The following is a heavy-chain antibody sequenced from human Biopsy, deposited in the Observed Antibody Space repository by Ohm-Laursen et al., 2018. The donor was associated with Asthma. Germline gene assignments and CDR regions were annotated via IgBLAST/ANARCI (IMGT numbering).Heavy chain of an antibody. D-gene: IGHD3-9*01. Sequence: SSVKVSCNASGDSLGSFLNYAISWVRQAPGQGLEWMGGIIPIFGTANYAQKFQGRVTITADESTSTAYMELSSLRSEDTAVYYCARASYDILTGYYNYFDYWGQGTLVTVSS. V-gene: IGHV1-69*01. CDR2: IIPIFGTA. CDR3: ARASYDILTGYYNYFDY. CDR1: GDSLGSFLNYA. J-gene: IGHJ4*02.